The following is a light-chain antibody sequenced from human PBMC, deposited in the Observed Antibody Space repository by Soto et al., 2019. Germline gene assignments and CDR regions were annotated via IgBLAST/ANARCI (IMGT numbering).Light chain of an antibody. Sequence: EIVMMQSPATLSVSPGERATLSCRASQNVSSNLAWYQQKPGQAPRLLIYGASTRPTGIPARFSGSGSGTEFTLTISSLQSEDFAVYYCQQYNNWPPITFGQGTRLEIK. J-gene: IGKJ5*01. CDR1: QNVSSN. CDR3: QQYNNWPPIT. V-gene: IGKV3-15*01. CDR2: GAS.